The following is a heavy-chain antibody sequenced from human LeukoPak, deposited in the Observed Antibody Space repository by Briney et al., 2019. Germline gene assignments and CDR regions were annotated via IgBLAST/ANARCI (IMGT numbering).Heavy chain of an antibody. J-gene: IGHJ4*02. CDR2: IWYDGSNK. Sequence: QPGGSLRLSCAASGFTFSSYGMHWVRQAPGKGLEWVAVIWYDGSNKYYADSVKGRFTISRDNSKNTLYLQMNSLRAEDTAVYYCATLRGSRGSSSPFPFDYWGQGTLVTVSS. CDR1: GFTFSSYG. V-gene: IGHV3-33*01. CDR3: ATLRGSRGSSSPFPFDY. D-gene: IGHD6-13*01.